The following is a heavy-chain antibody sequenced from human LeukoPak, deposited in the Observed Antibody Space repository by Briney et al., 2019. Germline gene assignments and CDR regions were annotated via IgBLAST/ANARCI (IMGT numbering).Heavy chain of an antibody. Sequence: PGGSLRLSCAASGFTFSSYAMNWVRQAPGKGLEWVSTIGGDDGATHYADSVKRRFTLSRANSKNTLFLQINTLRAEDTAVYYCAMSGSRDWDYFEYWGQGTLVTASS. J-gene: IGHJ4*02. D-gene: IGHD6-19*01. CDR1: GFTFSSYA. CDR3: AMSGSRDWDYFEY. CDR2: IGGDDGAT. V-gene: IGHV3-23*01.